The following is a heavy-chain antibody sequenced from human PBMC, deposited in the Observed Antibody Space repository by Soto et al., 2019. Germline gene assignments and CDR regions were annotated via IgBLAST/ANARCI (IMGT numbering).Heavy chain of an antibody. CDR1: GYTFSSFW. J-gene: IGHJ4*02. CDR3: ARRPRSSPYFDQ. V-gene: IGHV5-51*01. CDR2: IYPGDHET. D-gene: IGHD6-13*01. Sequence: GESVKISCQCSGYTFSSFWVGCVRQLPGQGLEWMGIIYPGDHETRYSPSFHGKVTISAEKSINTAYLQWNSLEASHRAFYFCARRPRSSPYFDQWGQGALVTVSS.